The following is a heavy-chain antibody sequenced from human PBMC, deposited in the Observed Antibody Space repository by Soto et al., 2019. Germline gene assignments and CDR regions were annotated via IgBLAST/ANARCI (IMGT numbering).Heavy chain of an antibody. CDR3: ARGHPDGRGVIYYYYYYMDV. Sequence: GGSLRLSCAASGFTVSSNYMXWVRQAPGKGLEWVSVIYSGGSTYYADSVKGRFTISRHNSKNTLYLQMNSLRAEDTAVYYCARGHPDGRGVIYYYYYYMDVWGKGTTVTVSS. V-gene: IGHV3-53*04. CDR1: GFTVSSNY. CDR2: IYSGGST. D-gene: IGHD3-10*01. J-gene: IGHJ6*03.